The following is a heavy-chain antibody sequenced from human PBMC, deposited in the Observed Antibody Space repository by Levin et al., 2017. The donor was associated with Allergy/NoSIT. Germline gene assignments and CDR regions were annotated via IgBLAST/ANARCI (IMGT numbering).Heavy chain of an antibody. D-gene: IGHD2-8*01. CDR2: VYYTGST. J-gene: IGHJ2*01. CDR3: ARATQFCTNGVCYDYWYFDL. Sequence: SETLSLICDVSGGSVTHYYWSWIRQPPGKGLEWIGHVYYTGSTNYNPPLKSRVTISVDTSRHHFSLKLNSVTAADAAVYSCARATQFCTNGVCYDYWYFDLWGRGTQVTVSS. CDR1: GGSVTHYY. V-gene: IGHV4-59*02.